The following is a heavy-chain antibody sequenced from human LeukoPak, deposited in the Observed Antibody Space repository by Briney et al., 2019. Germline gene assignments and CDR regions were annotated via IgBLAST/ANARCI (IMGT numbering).Heavy chain of an antibody. Sequence: PGGSLRLSCAASGFTLTIYSMNWVRQAPGKGLEWVSSISSSSSYIYYADSVKGRFTISRDNAKNSLYLQMNSLRAEDTAVYYCARDIYGSGSYYAYWGQGTLVTVSS. CDR3: ARDIYGSGSYYAY. CDR2: ISSSSSYI. J-gene: IGHJ4*02. CDR1: GFTLTIYS. V-gene: IGHV3-21*01. D-gene: IGHD3-10*01.